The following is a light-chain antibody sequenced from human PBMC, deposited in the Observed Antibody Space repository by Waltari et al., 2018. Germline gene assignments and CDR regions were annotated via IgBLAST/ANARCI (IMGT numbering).Light chain of an antibody. CDR2: GNS. CDR3: QSYDSSLSGWV. J-gene: IGLJ2*01. V-gene: IGLV1-40*01. Sequence: QSVLTQPPSVSGAPGQRVTIPCPGRSSNIGAGYDVHWYQQLPGTAPKLLIYGNSNRPSGVPDRFSGSKSGTSASLAITGLQAEDEADYYCQSYDSSLSGWVFGGGTKLTVL. CDR1: SSNIGAGYD.